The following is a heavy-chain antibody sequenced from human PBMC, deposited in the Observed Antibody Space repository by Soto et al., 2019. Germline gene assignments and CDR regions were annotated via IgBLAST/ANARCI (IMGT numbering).Heavy chain of an antibody. Sequence: QVQLVQSGAEVKQPGSSVKVSCKTSGGTFSTYAIYWVRQAPGQGLEWMGAIIPLFGTADYAQKFQGRVTITADESTSTAYMEQSSLRSEDTAVYYCARPKGSYSSGYYYFDYWGQGTLVTVSS. CDR1: GGTFSTYA. V-gene: IGHV1-69*01. CDR3: ARPKGSYSSGYYYFDY. J-gene: IGHJ4*02. D-gene: IGHD6-19*01. CDR2: IIPLFGTA.